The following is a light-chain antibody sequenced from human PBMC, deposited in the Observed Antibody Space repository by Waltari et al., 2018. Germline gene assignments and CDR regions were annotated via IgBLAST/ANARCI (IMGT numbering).Light chain of an antibody. CDR3: QQTSSAPFT. CDR1: QPIVRY. Sequence: DIQMTQSPSSLSASVGDRVTITCRASQPIVRYLNWYQQKPGKAPKLLIYAASTLQRGVPSRFSGSGSGTDVTLAINSVQPDDFATYFCQQTSSAPFTFGRGTRLDFK. J-gene: IGKJ5*01. CDR2: AAS. V-gene: IGKV1-39*01.